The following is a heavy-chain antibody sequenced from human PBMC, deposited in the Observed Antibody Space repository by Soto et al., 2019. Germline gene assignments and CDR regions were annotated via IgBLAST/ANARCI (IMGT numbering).Heavy chain of an antibody. V-gene: IGHV3-15*01. CDR2: IKIKTDGGTT. J-gene: IGHJ6*02. Sequence: GGSLRLSYAASGFTFSNALMSWVRQAPGKGLEWVGRIKIKTDGGTTDYAAPVKGRFTISRDDSKNTLSLQMNSLKTEDTAVYYCTTDDSGSYGMDVWGQGTTVTVSS. D-gene: IGHD1-26*01. CDR1: GFTFSNAL. CDR3: TTDDSGSYGMDV.